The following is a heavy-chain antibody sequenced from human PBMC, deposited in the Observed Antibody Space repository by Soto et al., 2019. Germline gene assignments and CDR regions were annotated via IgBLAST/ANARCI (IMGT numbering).Heavy chain of an antibody. Sequence: SQTLSLTCAISVDSVSSNSAAWNWIRQSPSRGLEWLGRTYYRSKWYNDYAVSVKSRITINPDTSKNQFSLQLNSVTPEDTAVYYCARDMGPFPGGGIAAAGFDYWGQGTLVTVSS. D-gene: IGHD6-13*01. CDR3: ARDMGPFPGGGIAAAGFDY. V-gene: IGHV6-1*01. CDR2: TYYRSKWYN. J-gene: IGHJ4*02. CDR1: VDSVSSNSAA.